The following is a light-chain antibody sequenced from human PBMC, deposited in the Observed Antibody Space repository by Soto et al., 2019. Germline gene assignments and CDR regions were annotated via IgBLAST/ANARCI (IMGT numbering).Light chain of an antibody. CDR2: GAS. V-gene: IGKV3-20*01. J-gene: IGKJ1*01. CDR1: QSVSTNF. Sequence: EIVLTQSPGPLSLSPGEEATLSCRASQSVSTNFFAWYQQKPGQAPRLLIYGASTRATGMPDRFSGSGSGTDFTLTIRRLEHEDFAVYYCQQYGRTSWTFGQGTKVQIK. CDR3: QQYGRTSWT.